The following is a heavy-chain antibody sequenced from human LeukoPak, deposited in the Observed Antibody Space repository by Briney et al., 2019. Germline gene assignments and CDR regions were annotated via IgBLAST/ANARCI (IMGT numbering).Heavy chain of an antibody. J-gene: IGHJ3*02. CDR2: IYYRGST. D-gene: IGHD4-17*01. CDR3: AKNYYGADAFDI. Sequence: SETLSLTCTVSGGSISSYYWSWIRQPPGKGLEWIGYIYYRGSTNYNPSLKSRVTISVDTSKNQFSLKLSSVTAADTAVYYCAKNYYGADAFDIWGQGTMVTVSS. CDR1: GGSISSYY. V-gene: IGHV4-59*01.